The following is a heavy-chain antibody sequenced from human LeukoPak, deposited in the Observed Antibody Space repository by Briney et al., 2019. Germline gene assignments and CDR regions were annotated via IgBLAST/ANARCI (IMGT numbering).Heavy chain of an antibody. CDR1: GYSFTSYW. J-gene: IGHJ4*02. CDR2: IYPGDSDA. D-gene: IGHD2-15*01. Sequence: GESLKVSCKGSGYSFTSYWIGWARQMPGKGLGWMGIIYPGDSDARYSPSFQGQVTISADKSITTAYLQWSSLKASDTAMYYCATQHPYCSGGSCYLVGYWGQGTLVTVSS. CDR3: ATQHPYCSGGSCYLVGY. V-gene: IGHV5-51*01.